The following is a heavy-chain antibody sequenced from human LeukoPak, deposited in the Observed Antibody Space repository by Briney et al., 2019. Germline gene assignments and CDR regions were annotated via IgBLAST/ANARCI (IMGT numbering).Heavy chain of an antibody. J-gene: IGHJ4*02. CDR3: ARSDYVWGSYFEPLY. CDR1: GGTFSSYA. D-gene: IGHD3-16*01. Sequence: ASVKVSCKASGGTFSSYAISWVRQAPGQGLEWMGGIIPIFGTANYVQKFQGRVTITADESTSIAYMELSSLRSEDTAVYYCARSDYVWGSYFEPLYWGQGTLVTVSS. V-gene: IGHV1-69*13. CDR2: IIPIFGTA.